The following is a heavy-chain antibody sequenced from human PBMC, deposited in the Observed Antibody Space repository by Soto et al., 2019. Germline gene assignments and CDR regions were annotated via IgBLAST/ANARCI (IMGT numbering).Heavy chain of an antibody. CDR3: ARGEIAAAEYYFDY. CDR1: GGSFSGYY. V-gene: IGHV4-34*01. Sequence: SETLSLTCAVYGGSFSGYYWSWIRQPPGKGLEWIGEINHSGSTNYNPSLKSRVTISVDTSKNQFSLKLSSVTAADTAVYYCARGEIAAAEYYFDYWGQGTLVTVS. CDR2: INHSGST. J-gene: IGHJ4*02. D-gene: IGHD6-13*01.